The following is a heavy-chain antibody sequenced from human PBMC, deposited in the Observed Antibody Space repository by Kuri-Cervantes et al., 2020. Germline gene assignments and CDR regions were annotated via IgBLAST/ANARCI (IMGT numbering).Heavy chain of an antibody. Sequence: GESLKISCAASGFTFSSYGMHWVRQAPGKGLEWVAVIWYDGSNKYYADSVKGRFTISRDNSKNTLYLQMNSLRAEDTAVYYCARGNRGQWLVVLTSWPDYWGKGTLVTVSS. CDR3: ARGNRGQWLVVLTSWPDY. CDR2: IWYDGSNK. J-gene: IGHJ4*02. V-gene: IGHV3-33*01. D-gene: IGHD6-19*01. CDR1: GFTFSSYG.